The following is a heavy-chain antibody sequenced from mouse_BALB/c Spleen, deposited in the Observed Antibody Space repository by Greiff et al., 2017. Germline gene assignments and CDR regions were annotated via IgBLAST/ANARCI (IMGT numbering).Heavy chain of an antibody. CDR1: GFTFSSYT. Sequence: EVQRVESGGGLVKPGGSLKLSCAASGFTFSSYTMSWVRQTPEKRLEWVATISSGGGNTYYPDSVKGRFTISRDNAKNNLYLQMSSLRSEDTALYYCAREGIHYYGYGYFDYWGQGTTLTVSS. J-gene: IGHJ2*01. D-gene: IGHD1-2*01. V-gene: IGHV5-9*03. CDR3: AREGIHYYGYGYFDY. CDR2: ISSGGGNT.